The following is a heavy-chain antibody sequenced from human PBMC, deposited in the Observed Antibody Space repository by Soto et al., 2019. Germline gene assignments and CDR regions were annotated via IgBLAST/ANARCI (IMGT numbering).Heavy chain of an antibody. J-gene: IGHJ4*02. V-gene: IGHV4-61*01. D-gene: IGHD6-13*01. CDR2: IYYSGST. CDR3: ARVTSSWGLVSYFYY. CDR1: GGSVSSGSYY. Sequence: SETLSLTCTVSGGSVSSGSYYWSWILQPPGKGLECVGYIYYSGSTNYNPSLKSRVTISVDTSKNQFSLKLSSVTAADTAVYYCARVTSSWGLVSYFYYWGQGTLVTVS.